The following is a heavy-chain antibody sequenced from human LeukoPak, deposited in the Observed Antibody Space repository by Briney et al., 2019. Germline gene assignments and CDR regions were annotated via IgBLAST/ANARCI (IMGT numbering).Heavy chain of an antibody. D-gene: IGHD1-14*01. J-gene: IGHJ6*02. CDR1: GFTFSSYW. CDR2: INSDGSST. Sequence: QPGGSLRLSCAASGFTFSSYWMHWVRQAPGKGLVWVSRINSDGSSTSYADSVKGRFTISRDNAKNMRYLQMNSLRAEDTAVYYCATGQGHGMDVWGQGTTVTVSS. V-gene: IGHV3-74*01. CDR3: ATGQGHGMDV.